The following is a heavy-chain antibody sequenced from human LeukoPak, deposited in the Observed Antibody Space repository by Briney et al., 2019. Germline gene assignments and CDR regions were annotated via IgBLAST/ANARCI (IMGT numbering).Heavy chain of an antibody. CDR2: IYTSGST. V-gene: IGHV4-4*07. CDR3: ARRGTDSGWDFDY. D-gene: IGHD6-19*01. CDR1: GDSISTYY. Sequence: SETLSLTCAVSGDSISTYYWSRIRQPAGKGLEWIGQIYTSGSTNYKPSLKSRVTMSVDTSKNQLSLELSSVTAADTAIYYCARRGTDSGWDFDYWGQGTLVTVSS. J-gene: IGHJ4*02.